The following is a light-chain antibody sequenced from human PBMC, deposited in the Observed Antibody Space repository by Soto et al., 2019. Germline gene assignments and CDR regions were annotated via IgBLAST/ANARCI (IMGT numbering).Light chain of an antibody. V-gene: IGKV3-20*01. CDR2: GTS. J-gene: IGKJ1*01. CDR1: QTVAYTS. CDR3: QQYVTTPRK. Sequence: EIVLTQSPGILSLSPGARATLSCRASQTVAYTSLAWYQPRSGQAPRLLIYGTSTRATGTPARFIGSGSGSAYHLTISRLEPEDFAVYYCQQYVTTPRKFGQGTKVE.